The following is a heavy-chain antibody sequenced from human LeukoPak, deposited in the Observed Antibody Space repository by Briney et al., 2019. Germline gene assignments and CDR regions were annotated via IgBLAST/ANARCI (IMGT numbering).Heavy chain of an antibody. J-gene: IGHJ4*02. D-gene: IGHD7-27*01. V-gene: IGHV4-4*02. CDR1: GASISSSNW. CDR3: ARGPHYALGIYFDY. Sequence: PSGTLSLTCAVSGASISSSNWWSWVRQPPGKGLEWIGEIYHSGSTNYNPSLKSRVTMSVDTSKNQFSLKLSSVTAADTAVYYCARGPHYALGIYFDYWGQGTLVTVSS. CDR2: IYHSGST.